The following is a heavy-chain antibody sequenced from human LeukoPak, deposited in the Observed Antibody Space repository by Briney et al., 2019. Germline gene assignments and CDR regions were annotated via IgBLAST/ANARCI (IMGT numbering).Heavy chain of an antibody. D-gene: IGHD2-2*01. CDR2: ISAYNGNA. Sequence: GASVKVSCKASGYTFTSYSISWVRQAPGQGLEWMGWISAYNGNANYAQKLQGRVTMTTDTSTSTAYMELRSLRSDDTAVYYCARFGSVVVPAAMDHYYYYGMDVWGKGTTVTVSS. CDR3: ARFGSVVVPAAMDHYYYYGMDV. V-gene: IGHV1-18*04. CDR1: GYTFTSYS. J-gene: IGHJ6*04.